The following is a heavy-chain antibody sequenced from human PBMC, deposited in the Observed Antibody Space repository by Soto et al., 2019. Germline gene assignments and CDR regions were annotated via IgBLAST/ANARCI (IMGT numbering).Heavy chain of an antibody. D-gene: IGHD4-17*01. CDR1: GFTFSSYG. CDR3: AKDLYGDYDRRWDAFDI. CDR2: ISYDGSNK. J-gene: IGHJ3*02. Sequence: QVQLVESGGGVVQPGRSLRLSCAASGFTFSSYGMHWVRQAPGKGREWVAVISYDGSNKYYADSVKGRFTISRDNSKNTLYLQMNSLRAEDTAVYYCAKDLYGDYDRRWDAFDIWGQGTMVTVSS. V-gene: IGHV3-30*18.